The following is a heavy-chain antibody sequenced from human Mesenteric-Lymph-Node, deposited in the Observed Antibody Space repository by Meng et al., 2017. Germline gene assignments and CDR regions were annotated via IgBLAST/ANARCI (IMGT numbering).Heavy chain of an antibody. CDR1: GGSISSGGHY. D-gene: IGHD3-22*01. CDR2: IYYSGST. J-gene: IGHJ4*01. Sequence: QVQLQESGPGLVKPSQTLSLTCTVSGGSISSGGHYWSWIRQHPGKGLEWIAYIYYSGSTYYNPSLKSRVILSVDTYKNQFSMKLSSVTAADTAVYYCARVDSSGYFLDYWGQGTLVTVSS. CDR3: ARVDSSGYFLDY. V-gene: IGHV4-31*03.